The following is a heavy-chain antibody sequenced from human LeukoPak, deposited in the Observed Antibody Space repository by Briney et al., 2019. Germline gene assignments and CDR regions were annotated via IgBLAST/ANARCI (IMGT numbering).Heavy chain of an antibody. CDR3: ARLPPWNDYIDY. CDR1: GGSISSSSYY. CDR2: IYYSGST. D-gene: IGHD1-1*01. Sequence: PSETLSLTCTVSGGSISSSSYYWGWIRQPPGKGLEWIGSIYYSGSTYYNPSLKSRVTISVDTSKNQFSLKLSSVTAADTAVYYCARLPPWNDYIDYWGQGTLVTVSS. V-gene: IGHV4-39*01. J-gene: IGHJ4*02.